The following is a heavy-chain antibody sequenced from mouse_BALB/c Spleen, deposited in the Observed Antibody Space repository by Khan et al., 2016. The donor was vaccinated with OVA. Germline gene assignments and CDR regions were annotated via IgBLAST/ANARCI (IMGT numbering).Heavy chain of an antibody. D-gene: IGHD2-1*01. Sequence: EVELVESGGGLVKPGGSLKLSCAASGFTFSTYAMSWVRQTPEKRLAWVATISSDGDYTYFPDNVTGRFTISRDNAKNTLCLQMTSLGSEDTAMYYCARAPYGNFAYWGQGTLVTVFA. CDR3: ARAPYGNFAY. V-gene: IGHV5-9-3*01. CDR1: GFTFSTYA. J-gene: IGHJ3*01. CDR2: ISSDGDYT.